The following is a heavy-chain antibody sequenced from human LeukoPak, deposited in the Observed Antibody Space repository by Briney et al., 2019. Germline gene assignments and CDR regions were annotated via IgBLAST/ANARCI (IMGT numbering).Heavy chain of an antibody. CDR1: GFTFRSYG. Sequence: PGGSLRLSCAASGFTFRSYGMSWVRQAPGKGLEWVSSISGIGGTTYYADSVKGRFTISRDNSKNTLYLQMNSLRAEDTAVYYCAKRDGQRGYYYYYYMDVWGKGTTVTISS. D-gene: IGHD5-24*01. V-gene: IGHV3-23*01. CDR3: AKRDGQRGYYYYYYMDV. J-gene: IGHJ6*03. CDR2: ISGIGGTT.